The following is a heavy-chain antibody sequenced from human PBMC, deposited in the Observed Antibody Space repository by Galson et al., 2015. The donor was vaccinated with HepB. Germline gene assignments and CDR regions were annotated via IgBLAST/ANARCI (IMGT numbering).Heavy chain of an antibody. Sequence: SVKVSCKASGGTFSSYTISWVRQAPGQGLEWVGWISAYNGYTKYAQKVQGRVTMTTDTSTSTAYMELRSLRSDDTAVYYCAREIVYYYDSSESAFDIWGQGTRVTVSS. D-gene: IGHD3-22*01. CDR2: ISAYNGYT. CDR1: GGTFSSYT. J-gene: IGHJ3*02. V-gene: IGHV1-18*01. CDR3: AREIVYYYDSSESAFDI.